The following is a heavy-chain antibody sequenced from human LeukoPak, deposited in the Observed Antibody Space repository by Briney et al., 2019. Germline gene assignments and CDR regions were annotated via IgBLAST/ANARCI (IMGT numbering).Heavy chain of an antibody. Sequence: SAPAAFIFTVYYTRCIRHAARGWRGWVLYSSSRGSTIYYAGSVNGRFTISRDKAKNSLYLQMNSLRAEDTAMYYCARGIYSYFDYWGQGTLVTVSS. CDR2: SSSRGSTI. CDR3: ARGIYSYFDY. CDR1: AFIFTVYY. V-gene: IGHV3-11*01. J-gene: IGHJ4*02. D-gene: IGHD4-11*01.